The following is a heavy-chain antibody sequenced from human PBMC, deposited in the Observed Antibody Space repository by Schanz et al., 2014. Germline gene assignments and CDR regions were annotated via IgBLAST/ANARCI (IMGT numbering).Heavy chain of an antibody. CDR1: GYTFTSYD. Sequence: QVQLVQSGAEVKKPGASVRLSCEASGYTFTSYDINWVRQAPGQGLEWMGWMNPNSGNTGYAQKFQGRLTVTRDTSTSTVNMELSSLRSEDTAVYYCAKVRYSSGWRGDYFDEWGQGTLVTVAS. CDR3: AKVRYSSGWRGDYFDE. J-gene: IGHJ4*02. D-gene: IGHD6-25*01. CDR2: MNPNSGNT. V-gene: IGHV1-8*02.